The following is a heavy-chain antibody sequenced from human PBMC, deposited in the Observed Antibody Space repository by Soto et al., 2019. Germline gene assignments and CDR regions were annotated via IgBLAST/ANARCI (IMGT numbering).Heavy chain of an antibody. J-gene: IGHJ6*02. CDR1: GYTFTSYA. CDR3: ARVGRGYSSSWSVREYYYYGMDV. Sequence: ASVKVSCKASGYTFTSYAMHWVRQAPGQRLEWMGWINAGNGNTKYSQKFQGRVTITRDTSASTAYMELSSLRSEDTAVYYCARVGRGYSSSWSVREYYYYGMDVWGQGTTVTVSS. V-gene: IGHV1-3*01. D-gene: IGHD6-13*01. CDR2: INAGNGNT.